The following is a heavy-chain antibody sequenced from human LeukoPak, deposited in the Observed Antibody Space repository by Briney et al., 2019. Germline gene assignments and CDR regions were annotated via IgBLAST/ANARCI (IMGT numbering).Heavy chain of an antibody. Sequence: GGSLRLSCAASGFTFSSYAMSWVRQAPGKGLERVSAISGSGGSTYYADSVKGRFTISRDNSKNTLYLQMNSLRAEDTAVYYCAKSRLLWFGESIHFDYWGQGTLVTVSS. J-gene: IGHJ4*02. V-gene: IGHV3-23*01. D-gene: IGHD3-10*01. CDR1: GFTFSSYA. CDR3: AKSRLLWFGESIHFDY. CDR2: ISGSGGST.